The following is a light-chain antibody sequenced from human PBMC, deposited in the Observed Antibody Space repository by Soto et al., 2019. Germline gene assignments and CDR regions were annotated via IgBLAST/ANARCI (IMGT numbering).Light chain of an antibody. CDR1: QSVANNY. V-gene: IGKV3-20*01. CDR2: GAS. J-gene: IGKJ1*01. Sequence: EIVLTHSPGTLSLSPGERATLSCRASQSVANNYLAWYQQRPGQAPRLLIYGASSRATGIPDRFSGSGSGTDFTLTISRLEPEDFAVYYCQQYGSSGRTFGQGTKVDI. CDR3: QQYGSSGRT.